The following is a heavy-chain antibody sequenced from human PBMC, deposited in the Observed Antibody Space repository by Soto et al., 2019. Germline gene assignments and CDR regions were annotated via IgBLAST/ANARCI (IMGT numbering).Heavy chain of an antibody. CDR1: GFMFSSYA. J-gene: IGHJ4*02. CDR2: KTYDGSNK. D-gene: IGHD1-26*01. V-gene: IGHV3-30-3*01. CDR3: ARAGGLLVDY. Sequence: QVQLVESGGGVVQPGRCLRLSCAASGFMFSSYAMHWVREAPGKGLEWVAVKTYDGSNKYYADSVKGRFTISRDNSKNTLYLQMNSLRAEDTAVYYCARAGGLLVDYWGQGTLVTVSS.